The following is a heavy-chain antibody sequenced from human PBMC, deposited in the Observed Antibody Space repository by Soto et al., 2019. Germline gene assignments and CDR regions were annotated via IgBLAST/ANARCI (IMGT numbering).Heavy chain of an antibody. Sequence: QVQLQESGPGLVKPSETLSLTCTVSGGSISSYYWSWIRQPPGKGLEWIGYIYYSGSTNYNPSLKRRVTIAVATSNNQFSLKLSSVTAADTAVYYCARGVFGVVISSWFDPWGQGTLVTVSS. CDR1: GGSISSYY. CDR3: ARGVFGVVISSWFDP. J-gene: IGHJ5*02. CDR2: IYYSGST. V-gene: IGHV4-59*01. D-gene: IGHD3-3*01.